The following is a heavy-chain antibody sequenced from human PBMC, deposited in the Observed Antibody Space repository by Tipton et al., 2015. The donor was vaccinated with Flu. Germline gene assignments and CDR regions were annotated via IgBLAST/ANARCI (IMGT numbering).Heavy chain of an antibody. J-gene: IGHJ2*01. CDR1: GGSISSSSYY. D-gene: IGHD6-6*01. V-gene: IGHV4-39*01. CDR3: ARYSSSVATYWYFDL. CDR2: IYYSGST. Sequence: TLSLTCTVSGGSISSSSYYWGWIRQPPGKGLEWIGSIYYSGSTYYNPSLKSRVTISVDTSKNQFSLKLSSVTAADTAMYYCARYSSSVATYWYFDLWGRGTLVTVSS.